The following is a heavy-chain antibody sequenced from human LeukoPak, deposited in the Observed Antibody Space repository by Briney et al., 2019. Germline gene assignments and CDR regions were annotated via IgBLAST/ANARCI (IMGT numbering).Heavy chain of an antibody. CDR2: IWYDGSNK. CDR1: GFSFSGYG. V-gene: IGHV3-30*02. J-gene: IGHJ4*02. Sequence: GGSLRLSCAASGFSFSGYGMHWVRQAPGKGLEWVAVIWYDGSNKFYADSVKGRFTVSRDNSKSTLYLQMNSLRSEDTAVYYCAKVQWLRDYYDSSGIDNWGQGTLVTVSS. CDR3: AKVQWLRDYYDSSGIDN. D-gene: IGHD3-22*01.